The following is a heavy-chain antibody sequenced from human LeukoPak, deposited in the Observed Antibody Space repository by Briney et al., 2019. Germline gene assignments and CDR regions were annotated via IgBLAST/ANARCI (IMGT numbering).Heavy chain of an antibody. Sequence: GGSLRLSCAASGFTFSSYGMHWVRQAPGKGLEWVAVIWYDGSNKYYADSVKGRITISRDNSKNTLYLQMNSLRAEDTAVYYCARDLTMVRGPLDYWGQGTLVTVSS. J-gene: IGHJ4*02. CDR1: GFTFSSYG. CDR3: ARDLTMVRGPLDY. D-gene: IGHD3-10*01. V-gene: IGHV3-33*01. CDR2: IWYDGSNK.